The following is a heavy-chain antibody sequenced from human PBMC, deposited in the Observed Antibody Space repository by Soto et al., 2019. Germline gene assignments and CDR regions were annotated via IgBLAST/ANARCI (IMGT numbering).Heavy chain of an antibody. D-gene: IGHD1-1*01. CDR3: XXXXPNGSYFDY. V-gene: IGHV3-33*01. J-gene: IGHJ4*02. CDR2: IXYDGSER. Sequence: QVQLVESGGGVVQPGRSLRLSCAASGFTFRNYGIHWVRLTPGMGLEWVXGIXYDGSERYYIDSVKGRFTISRDNFRXXXXXXXXXXXXXXXXXXXXXXXXPNGSYFDYWGQGTLVTVSS. CDR1: GFTFRNYG.